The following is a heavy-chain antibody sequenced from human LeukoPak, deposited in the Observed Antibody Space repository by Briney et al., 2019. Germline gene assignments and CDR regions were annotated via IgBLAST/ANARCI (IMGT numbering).Heavy chain of an antibody. CDR2: ISSSSSTI. V-gene: IGHV3-48*02. Sequence: GGSLRLSCAASGFTFSSYSMNWVRQAPGKGLEWVSYISSSSSTIYYADSVKGRFTISRDNAKNSLYLQMNSLRDEDTAVYYCARDIRARGTNIVVVPAALDYWGQGTLVTVSS. CDR3: ARDIRARGTNIVVVPAALDY. CDR1: GFTFSSYS. J-gene: IGHJ4*02. D-gene: IGHD2-2*01.